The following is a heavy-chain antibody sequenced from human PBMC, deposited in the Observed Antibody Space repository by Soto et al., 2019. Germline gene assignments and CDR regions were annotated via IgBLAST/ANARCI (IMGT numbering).Heavy chain of an antibody. CDR3: ARVGPAHYYDSSGYFSPLDY. CDR2: IIPMFGTA. Sequence: QVQLVQSGAEVKKPGSSVKVSCKASGDTFSSYAINWVRQAPGQGLEWMGGIIPMFGTANYAQKFKGRVTILAGESTSTVEMELSSLRSEDTAVYYCARVGPAHYYDSSGYFSPLDYWGQGTLVTVSS. J-gene: IGHJ4*02. CDR1: GDTFSSYA. V-gene: IGHV1-69*01. D-gene: IGHD3-22*01.